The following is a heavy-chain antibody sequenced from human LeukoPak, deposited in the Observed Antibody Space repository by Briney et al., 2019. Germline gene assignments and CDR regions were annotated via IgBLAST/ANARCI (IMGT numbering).Heavy chain of an antibody. Sequence: GGSLRLSCAASGFTFSSYWMSWVRQAPGKGLEWVANIKQDGSEKYYVDSVKGRFTISRDNAKNSLYLQMNSLRAEDTAVYYCARCLRVAGTYYFDYWGQGTLVTVPS. CDR2: IKQDGSEK. D-gene: IGHD6-19*01. V-gene: IGHV3-7*01. CDR1: GFTFSSYW. J-gene: IGHJ4*02. CDR3: ARCLRVAGTYYFDY.